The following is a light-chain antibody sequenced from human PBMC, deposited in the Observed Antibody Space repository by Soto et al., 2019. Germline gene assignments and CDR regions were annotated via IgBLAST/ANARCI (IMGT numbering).Light chain of an antibody. Sequence: EIVLTQSPGTLSLSPGERAILSCRASQSLSSSFSAWYQQKPGQTPRLLIYDSSTRAIGIPARFSGSRSGTEFTLTINGLQSEDFAVYYCQQRNNWPSTTFGPGTKVDIK. V-gene: IGKV3D-20*02. J-gene: IGKJ3*01. CDR2: DSS. CDR3: QQRNNWPSTT. CDR1: QSLSSSF.